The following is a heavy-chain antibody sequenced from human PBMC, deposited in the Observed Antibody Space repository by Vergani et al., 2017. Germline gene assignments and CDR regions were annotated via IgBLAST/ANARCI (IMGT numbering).Heavy chain of an antibody. J-gene: IGHJ4*02. Sequence: QVQLVQSGAEVKKPGASVKVSCKASGYTFTSYGISWVRQAPGQGLEWMGWINPNSGGTNYAQKFQGRVTMTRDTSISTAYMELSRLRSDDTAVYYCARDYSSSWYGLHWGQGTLVTVSS. CDR2: INPNSGGT. CDR1: GYTFTSYG. CDR3: ARDYSSSWYGLH. D-gene: IGHD6-13*01. V-gene: IGHV1-2*02.